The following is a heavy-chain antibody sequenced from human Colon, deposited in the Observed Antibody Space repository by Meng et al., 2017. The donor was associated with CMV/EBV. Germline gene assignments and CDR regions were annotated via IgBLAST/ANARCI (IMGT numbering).Heavy chain of an antibody. CDR3: ASELRDGDYIDF. Sequence: CKASGYTFPAYSIHWVRQAPGQGLEWMGRINPNSGGTNYGLKFQGRVTMTRDTSISTAYMELSWLRSDDTALYFCASELRDGDYIDFWGPGTLVTVSS. V-gene: IGHV1-2*06. J-gene: IGHJ4*02. D-gene: IGHD3-10*01. CDR1: GYTFPAYS. CDR2: INPNSGGT.